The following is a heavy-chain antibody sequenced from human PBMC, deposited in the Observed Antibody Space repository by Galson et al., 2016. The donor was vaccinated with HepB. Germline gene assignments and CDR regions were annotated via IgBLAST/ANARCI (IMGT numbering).Heavy chain of an antibody. CDR2: ISYDGSNK. Sequence: SLRLSCAASGFTFTSFVMTWVRQAPGKGLEWVAVISYDGSNKYYADSVKGRFTISRDNSKNTLYLQMNSLRAEDTAVYYCARDHGVGAKAAFDIWGQGTMVTVSS. D-gene: IGHD1-26*01. V-gene: IGHV3-30-3*01. CDR1: GFTFTSFV. J-gene: IGHJ3*02. CDR3: ARDHGVGAKAAFDI.